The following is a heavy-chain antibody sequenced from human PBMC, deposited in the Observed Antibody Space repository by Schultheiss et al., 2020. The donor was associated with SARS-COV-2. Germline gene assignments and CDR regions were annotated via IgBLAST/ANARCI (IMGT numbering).Heavy chain of an antibody. J-gene: IGHJ4*02. CDR2: ITHSGST. D-gene: IGHD2-15*01. CDR1: GGSFSGYY. Sequence: SETLSLTCAVYGGSFSGYYWSWIRQPPGKGLVWIGEITHSGSTNYNPSLKSRVTISVDTSKNQFSLKLSSVTAADTAVYYCAREVLGYCSGGSCPDWGQGTLVTVSS. V-gene: IGHV4-34*01. CDR3: AREVLGYCSGGSCPD.